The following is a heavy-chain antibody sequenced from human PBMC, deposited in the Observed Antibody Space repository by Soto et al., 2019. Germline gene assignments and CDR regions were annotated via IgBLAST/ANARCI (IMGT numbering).Heavy chain of an antibody. CDR1: GFSFRSHG. CDR3: ARDSSGVTTYFDS. Sequence: QVQLVESGGGVVQPGRSLRLSCAASGFSFRSHGMHWVRQAPGKGLEWVAVIWYDGSKNYYADSVKGRFSISRDNSKNPLYLEMNSLRAEDTAVYYCARDSSGVTTYFDSWGQGSLVTVSS. J-gene: IGHJ4*02. D-gene: IGHD4-17*01. V-gene: IGHV3-33*01. CDR2: IWYDGSKN.